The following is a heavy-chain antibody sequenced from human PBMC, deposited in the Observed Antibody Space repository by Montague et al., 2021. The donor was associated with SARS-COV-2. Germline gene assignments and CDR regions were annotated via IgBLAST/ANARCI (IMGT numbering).Heavy chain of an antibody. Sequence: TLSLTCTVSGGSISSGGYYWSWIRQPPGKGLEWIGYIYYSGSTYYNPSLKSRVTISVDTSKNQFSLKLSSVTAADTAAYYCARDIGGSTVTTGGFDYWGQGTLVTVSS. V-gene: IGHV4-31*03. D-gene: IGHD4-17*01. J-gene: IGHJ4*02. CDR3: ARDIGGSTVTTGGFDY. CDR2: IYYSGST. CDR1: GGSISSGGYY.